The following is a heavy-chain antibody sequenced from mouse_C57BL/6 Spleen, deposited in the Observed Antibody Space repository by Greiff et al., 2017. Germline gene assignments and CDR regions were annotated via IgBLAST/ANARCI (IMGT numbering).Heavy chain of an antibody. CDR1: GYTFTTYP. D-gene: IGHD2-4*01. CDR3: ARDSIGLGYFDY. CDR2: FHPYNDDT. Sequence: VKLQQSGAELVKPGASVKMSCKASGYTFTTYPIEWMKQHHGKSLKCIGNFHPYNDDTKYNEKFKGKATLTVEKSSSTGYLELNRLTSDDSAVYYCARDSIGLGYFDYWGQGTTLTVSS. J-gene: IGHJ2*01. V-gene: IGHV1-47*01.